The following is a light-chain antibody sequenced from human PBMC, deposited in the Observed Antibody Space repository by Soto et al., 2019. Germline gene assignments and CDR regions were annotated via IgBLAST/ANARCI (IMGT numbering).Light chain of an antibody. CDR3: QQYHS. CDR2: KAS. V-gene: IGKV1-5*03. CDR1: QSISSG. J-gene: IGKJ3*01. Sequence: DIQMTQSPSTLSASVGDRVTITCRASQSISSGLAWYQQKPGKAPKLLIYKASSLESGVPSRFSGSGSGTEFTLTISSLQPDDFATYYCQQYHSFGPGTKVDIK.